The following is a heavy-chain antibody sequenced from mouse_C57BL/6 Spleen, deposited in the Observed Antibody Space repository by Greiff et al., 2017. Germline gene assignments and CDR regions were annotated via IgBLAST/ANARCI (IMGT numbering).Heavy chain of an antibody. Sequence: QVQLQQPGAELVRPGTSVKLSCTASGYTFTSYWMHWVKQRPGQGLEWIGVIDPSDSYTNYNQKFKGKATLTVDTSSSTAYMQLSSLTSEDSAVYYCARRGDYAMDYWGQGTSVTVSS. CDR2: IDPSDSYT. V-gene: IGHV1-59*01. J-gene: IGHJ4*01. CDR1: GYTFTSYW. CDR3: ARRGDYAMDY.